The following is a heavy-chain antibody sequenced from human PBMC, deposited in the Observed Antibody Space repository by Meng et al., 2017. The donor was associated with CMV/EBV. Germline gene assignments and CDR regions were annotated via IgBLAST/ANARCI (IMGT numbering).Heavy chain of an antibody. CDR3: ARVNSSSFGYYYYGMDV. D-gene: IGHD6-6*01. CDR2: IISIFGTA. CDR1: GGTFSSYA. J-gene: IGHJ6*02. Sequence: SVKVSCKASGGTFSSYAISWVRQAPGQGLEWMGGIISIFGTANYAQKFQGRVTITTDESTSTAYMELSSLRSEDTAVYYCARVNSSSFGYYYYGMDVWGQGTTVTVSS. V-gene: IGHV1-69*05.